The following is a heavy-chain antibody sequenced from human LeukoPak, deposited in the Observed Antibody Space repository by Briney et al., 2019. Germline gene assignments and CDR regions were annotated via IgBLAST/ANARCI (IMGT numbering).Heavy chain of an antibody. J-gene: IGHJ4*02. V-gene: IGHV3-7*01. D-gene: IGHD3-22*01. CDR3: ARAEQRYYYDTSGLRLPDY. CDR2: IKQDGTEK. Sequence: GSLRLSCAASGFTFSTYWMSWVRQAPGKGLEWVAVIKQDGTEKYYVDSVKGRFTISRDNAKNSLYLQMNSLRAEDTAVYYCARAEQRYYYDTSGLRLPDYWGQGTSVTVSS. CDR1: GFTFSTYW.